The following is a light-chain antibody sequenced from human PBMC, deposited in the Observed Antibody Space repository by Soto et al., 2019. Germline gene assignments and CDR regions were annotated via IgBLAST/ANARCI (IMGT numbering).Light chain of an antibody. V-gene: IGKV3-11*01. CDR3: HQRSNWPPWT. Sequence: EIVLTQSPATLSLSPGERATLSCRASQSVSSYLAWYQQKPGQAPRLLIYDASIRATGIPARFSGSGSGTDFTLTISSLEPEDFAAYYCHQRSNWPPWTFGQGTKVEIK. J-gene: IGKJ1*01. CDR1: QSVSSY. CDR2: DAS.